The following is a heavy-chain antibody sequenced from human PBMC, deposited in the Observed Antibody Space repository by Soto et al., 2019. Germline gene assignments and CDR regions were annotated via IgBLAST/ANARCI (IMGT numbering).Heavy chain of an antibody. CDR2: INAGNGNT. J-gene: IGHJ4*02. D-gene: IGHD6-13*01. CDR3: ARDRYSSNWYVGAFDY. V-gene: IGHV1-3*01. Sequence: QVQLVQSGAEVKKPGASVKVSCKASGNTFTSYSVYWVRQAPGQGLEWMGWINAGNGNTRYSQKFQDRVTITRDTSASTVYMELSSLRSEDTAVYYCARDRYSSNWYVGAFDYWGQGTLVTVSS. CDR1: GNTFTSYS.